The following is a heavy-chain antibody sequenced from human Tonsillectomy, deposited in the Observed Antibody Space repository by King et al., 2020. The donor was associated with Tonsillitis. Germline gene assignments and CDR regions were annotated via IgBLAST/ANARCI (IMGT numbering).Heavy chain of an antibody. CDR1: GFTFSSYS. V-gene: IGHV3-21*01. CDR2: ISSSSSYI. CDR3: ARDSVPGAGYSSRYAFDL. Sequence: VKLVESGGGLVKPGGSLRLSCAASGFTFSSYSMNWVRQAPGKRLEWVSSISSSSSYIYYADSVKGRFTISRDNAKNSLYLQMDSLTVEDTAVYFCARDSVPGAGYSSRYAFDLWGQGTMVTVSS. J-gene: IGHJ3*01. D-gene: IGHD6-13*01.